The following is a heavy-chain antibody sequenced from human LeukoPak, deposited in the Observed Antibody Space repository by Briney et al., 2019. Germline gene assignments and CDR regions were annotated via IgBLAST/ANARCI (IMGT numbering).Heavy chain of an antibody. Sequence: SETLSLTCTVSGGSISSYNWSWIRQPPGKGLEWIGYIYYSGSTIYNPSLKNRVTISEDTSKNQFSLKLSSVTAAATAVYYCAREGQQWGGYYYYYMDVWGKGTTVTVSS. J-gene: IGHJ6*03. CDR3: AREGQQWGGYYYYYMDV. CDR2: IYYSGST. D-gene: IGHD6-19*01. CDR1: GGSISSYN. V-gene: IGHV4-59*01.